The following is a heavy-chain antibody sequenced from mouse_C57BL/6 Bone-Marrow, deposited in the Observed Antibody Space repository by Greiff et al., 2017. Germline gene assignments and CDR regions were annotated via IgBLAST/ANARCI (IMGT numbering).Heavy chain of an antibody. Sequence: QVQLQQPGAELVKPGASVKMSCKASGYTFSSYWITWVKQRPGQGLEWIGDIYPGSGSTNYNEKFKSKDTLTVDTSSSTAYCQLSSLTSEDSAVYYWARPYYGSFYYFDYWGQGTTLTVSS. D-gene: IGHD1-1*01. CDR1: GYTFSSYW. CDR2: IYPGSGST. CDR3: ARPYYGSFYYFDY. J-gene: IGHJ2*01. V-gene: IGHV1-55*01.